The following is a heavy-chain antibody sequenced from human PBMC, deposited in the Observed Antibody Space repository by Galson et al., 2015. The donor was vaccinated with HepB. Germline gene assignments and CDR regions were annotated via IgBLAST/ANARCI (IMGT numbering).Heavy chain of an antibody. Sequence: QSGAEVKKPGESLKISCEGSGYRFSMYWIGWVRQMPGRGLEWMGSIYPSASETRYSPSFQGQVTISADKSISTAYLQWTSLKASDTAIYYCARRQIYGGGIYSMGVWGQGTTVTVSS. CDR2: IYPSASET. J-gene: IGHJ6*02. CDR3: ARRQIYGGGIYSMGV. CDR1: GYRFSMYW. V-gene: IGHV5-51*01. D-gene: IGHD2-21*01.